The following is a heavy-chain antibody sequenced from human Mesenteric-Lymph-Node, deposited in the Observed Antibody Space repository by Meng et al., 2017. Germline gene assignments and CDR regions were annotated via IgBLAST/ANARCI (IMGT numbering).Heavy chain of an antibody. CDR1: GYTFTSYY. Sequence: LVQVGAEVKKPGASVKVSCKASGYTFTSYYIHWVRQAPGQGLEWMGIINPSTGTTTYAQNLQGRVTMTRDTSTSTVYMELSSLRSEDTAVYYCARDCLAGYTSGWQFDYWGQGTLVTVSS. D-gene: IGHD6-19*01. CDR3: ARDCLAGYTSGWQFDY. J-gene: IGHJ4*02. CDR2: INPSTGTT. V-gene: IGHV1-46*04.